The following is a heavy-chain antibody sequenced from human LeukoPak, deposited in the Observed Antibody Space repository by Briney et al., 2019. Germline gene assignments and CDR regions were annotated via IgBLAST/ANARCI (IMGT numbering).Heavy chain of an antibody. CDR2: IYYSGST. D-gene: IGHD4-11*01. J-gene: IGHJ6*03. CDR1: GGSISSHY. V-gene: IGHV4-59*11. Sequence: SETLSLTCTVSGGSISSHYWSWIRQPPGKGLEWIGYIYYSGSTNYNPSLKSRVTISVDTSKNQFSLKLSAVTAADTAVYYCARDRKGGTVTTLVYYYMDVWGKGTTVTVSS. CDR3: ARDRKGGTVTTLVYYYMDV.